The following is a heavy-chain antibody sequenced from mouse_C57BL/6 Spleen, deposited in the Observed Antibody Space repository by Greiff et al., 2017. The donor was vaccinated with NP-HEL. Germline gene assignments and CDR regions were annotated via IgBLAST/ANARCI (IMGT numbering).Heavy chain of an antibody. D-gene: IGHD1-1*01. V-gene: IGHV1-64*01. CDR3: ARWTTVVARAMDY. Sequence: VQLQQPGAELVKPGASVKLSCKASGYTFTSYWMHWVKQRPGQGLEWIGMIHPNSGSTNYNEKFKSKATLTVDKSSSTAYMQLSSLTSEDSAVYYCARWTTVVARAMDYWGQGTSVTVSS. CDR2: IHPNSGST. J-gene: IGHJ4*01. CDR1: GYTFTSYW.